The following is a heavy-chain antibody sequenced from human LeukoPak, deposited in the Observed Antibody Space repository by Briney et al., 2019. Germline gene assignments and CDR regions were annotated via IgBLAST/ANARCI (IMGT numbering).Heavy chain of an antibody. Sequence: SETLSLTCTVSGGSISSSSYYWGWIRQPPGKGLEWIGSIYYSGSTYYNPSLKSRVTISVDTSKNQFSLKLSSVTAADTAVYYCARSSNSRGSYYESDVFDYWGQGTLVTVSS. CDR3: ARSSNSRGSYYESDVFDY. CDR1: GGSISSSSYY. V-gene: IGHV4-39*01. J-gene: IGHJ4*02. CDR2: IYYSGST. D-gene: IGHD1-26*01.